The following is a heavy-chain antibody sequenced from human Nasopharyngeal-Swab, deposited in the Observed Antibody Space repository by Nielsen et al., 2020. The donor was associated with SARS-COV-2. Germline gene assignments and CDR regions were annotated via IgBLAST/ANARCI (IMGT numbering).Heavy chain of an antibody. V-gene: IGHV3-43*02. D-gene: IGHD1-26*01. CDR1: GFTFDDYA. CDR2: ITGDGIIT. Sequence: GESLKIPCAASGFTFDDYAMHWVRPAPGKGLEWVSIITGDGIITNYADSVKGRFTISRDNSKNSLYLQMKSLTTEDAALYYCAKGGWELLNWFDPWGQGTLVTVSS. CDR3: AKGGWELLNWFDP. J-gene: IGHJ5*02.